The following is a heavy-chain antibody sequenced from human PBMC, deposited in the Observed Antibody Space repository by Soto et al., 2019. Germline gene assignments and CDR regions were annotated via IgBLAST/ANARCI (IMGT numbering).Heavy chain of an antibody. Sequence: GESRKVSCRVSGYRFTSYSISWSRQMPEKGLEWMGRIDPGDSYTNYSPSFQGHVTIAADKSISTAYLQWSSLKASDTAMYYCAIQYYYDSRGYHNAAVDKWGHGTMVTVSS. CDR2: IDPGDSYT. V-gene: IGHV5-10-1*01. CDR3: AIQYYYDSRGYHNAAVDK. J-gene: IGHJ3*02. CDR1: GYRFTSYS. D-gene: IGHD3-22*01.